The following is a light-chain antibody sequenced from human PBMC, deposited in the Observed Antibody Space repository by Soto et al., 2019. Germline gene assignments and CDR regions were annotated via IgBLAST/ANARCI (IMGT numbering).Light chain of an antibody. CDR2: DAS. J-gene: IGKJ2*01. V-gene: IGKV1-5*01. Sequence: DIPMTQSPSTLSASVGDRVTITCRASQRISSWLAWYQQKPGKAPKLLIYDASSLESGVPSRFSGSGSGTEFTLTISSLQPDDFATYYCQQYNNYLYTFGQGTKLEIK. CDR1: QRISSW. CDR3: QQYNNYLYT.